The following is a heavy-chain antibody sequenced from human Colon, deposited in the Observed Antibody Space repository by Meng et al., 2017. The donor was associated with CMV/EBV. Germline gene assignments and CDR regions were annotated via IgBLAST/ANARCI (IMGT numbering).Heavy chain of an antibody. Sequence: HGQVRQVCAGLCEPSEPLSLTCAVYGGSFSGYYWSWIRQPPGKGLEWIGEINHSGSTNYNPSLKSRVTISVDTSKNQFSLKLSSVTAADTAVYYCASILFAAAAGGWGGYWGQGTLVTVSS. J-gene: IGHJ4*02. CDR1: GGSFSGYY. D-gene: IGHD6-13*01. CDR2: INHSGST. CDR3: ASILFAAAAGGWGGY. V-gene: IGHV4-34*01.